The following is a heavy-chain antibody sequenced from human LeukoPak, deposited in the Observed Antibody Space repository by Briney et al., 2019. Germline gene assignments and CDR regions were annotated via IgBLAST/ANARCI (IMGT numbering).Heavy chain of an antibody. V-gene: IGHV1-2*02. CDR3: ARAHIGNDLFIDY. CDR1: GYTFTGYY. Sequence: ASVKVSCKASGYTFTGYYMHWVRQAPGQGLEWMGWIKPYSGATNYAQKFQGRVTMTRDTSISTAYMDLSSLKSDDTAVYYCARAHIGNDLFIDYWGQGTLVTVSS. D-gene: IGHD2-21*01. J-gene: IGHJ4*02. CDR2: IKPYSGAT.